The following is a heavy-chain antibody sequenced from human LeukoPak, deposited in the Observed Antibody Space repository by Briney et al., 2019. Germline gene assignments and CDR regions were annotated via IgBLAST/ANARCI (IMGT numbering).Heavy chain of an antibody. J-gene: IGHJ5*02. CDR1: GFNFDDYV. Sequence: GSLKLSCAASGFNFDDYVMTWGRQAPGEGLEVVSVIKWNGCINGYANSGKGRFTISGNKAKNFIYLQMKRLGAGGAACDHCARGVTAMDPWGQGPLVTVPS. D-gene: IGHD5-18*01. CDR3: ARGVTAMDP. V-gene: IGHV3-20*01. CDR2: IKWNGCIN.